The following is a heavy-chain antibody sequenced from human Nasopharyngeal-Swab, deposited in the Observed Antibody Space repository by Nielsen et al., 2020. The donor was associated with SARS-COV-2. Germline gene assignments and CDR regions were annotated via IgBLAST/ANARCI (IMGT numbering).Heavy chain of an antibody. D-gene: IGHD2-2*01. CDR1: GFTFSSYA. CDR3: ARDLGGGYCTTTNCPGS. Sequence: GESLKISCAASGFTFSSYAMSWVRQAPGKGLEWVSAISASGGSTYYADSVKGRFTISRDSSTNTLYLQMNNVRAEDTAVYYCARDLGGGYCTTTNCPGSWGQGTLVTVSS. V-gene: IGHV3-23*01. J-gene: IGHJ1*01. CDR2: ISASGGST.